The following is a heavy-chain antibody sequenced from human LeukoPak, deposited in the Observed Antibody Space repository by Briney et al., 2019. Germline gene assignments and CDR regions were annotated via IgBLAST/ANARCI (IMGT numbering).Heavy chain of an antibody. J-gene: IGHJ4*02. CDR1: GFTFSSYA. Sequence: GGSLRLSCAASGFTFSSYAMSWVRQAPGKGLKWVSTINDNGDGTYYADSVKGRFTISRDNSYNTVSLQMNSLRAEDTAMYYCATSSDAPGNYWGQGTLVTVSS. V-gene: IGHV3-23*01. CDR2: INDNGDGT. D-gene: IGHD2-2*01. CDR3: ATSSDAPGNY.